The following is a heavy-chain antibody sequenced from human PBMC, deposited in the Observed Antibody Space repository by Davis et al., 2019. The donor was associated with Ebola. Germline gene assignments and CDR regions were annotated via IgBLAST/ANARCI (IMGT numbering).Heavy chain of an antibody. CDR3: AKDRRQLWLNWFDP. D-gene: IGHD5-18*01. CDR1: GFTFSTYA. Sequence: PGGSLRLSCAASGFTFSTYAMGWVRQAPGKGLEWVSDISSGDGAPYYADSVKGRFTISRDNSKNTLYLQMNSLRAEDTAVYYCAKDRRQLWLNWFDPWGQGTLVTVSS. J-gene: IGHJ5*02. V-gene: IGHV3-23*01. CDR2: ISSGDGAP.